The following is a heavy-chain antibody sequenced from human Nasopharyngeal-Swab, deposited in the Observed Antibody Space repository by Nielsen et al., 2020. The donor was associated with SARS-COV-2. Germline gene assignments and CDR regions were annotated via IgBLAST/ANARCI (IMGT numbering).Heavy chain of an antibody. CDR3: ARQGDYDILTGYGY. V-gene: IGHV2-5*02. CDR2: IYWDDDK. J-gene: IGHJ4*02. D-gene: IGHD3-9*01. CDR1: GLSLSTSGVG. Sequence: SGPTLVKPTQTLTLTCTFSGLSLSTSGVGVGWIRQPPGKALEWLALIYWDDDKRYSPSLKSRLTITKDTSKNQVVLTMTNMDPVDTATYYCARQGDYDILTGYGYWGQGTLVTVSS.